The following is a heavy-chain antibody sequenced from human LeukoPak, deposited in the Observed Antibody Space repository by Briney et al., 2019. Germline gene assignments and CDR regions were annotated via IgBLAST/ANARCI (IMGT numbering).Heavy chain of an antibody. D-gene: IGHD1-26*01. Sequence: SGTLSLTCAVSGGSISSSNWWSWVRQPPGKGLEWIGEIYHSGSTNYTPSLKRRVTISVDKSQSQFSLKLNSVTAADTAVYYCASGSGSYYPFHYGGQGTLVTVSS. V-gene: IGHV4-4*02. CDR2: IYHSGST. CDR3: ASGSGSYYPFHY. J-gene: IGHJ4*02. CDR1: GGSISSSNW.